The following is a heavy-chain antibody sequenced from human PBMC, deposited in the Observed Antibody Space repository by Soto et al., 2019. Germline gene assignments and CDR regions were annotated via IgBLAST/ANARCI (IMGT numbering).Heavy chain of an antibody. Sequence: EVQWVESGGGLVQPGGSLRLSCAASGFTVAESAMHWVRQAPGKGLEWVSGISWNSRSIDYADSVKGRFTVSSDNDKNSLFLQMNSLRPEDTALYYCTKGYYGSGSSYFDYWSRGALVTVSS. V-gene: IGHV3-9*01. D-gene: IGHD3-10*01. CDR1: GFTVAESA. J-gene: IGHJ4*02. CDR2: ISWNSRSI. CDR3: TKGYYGSGSSYFDY.